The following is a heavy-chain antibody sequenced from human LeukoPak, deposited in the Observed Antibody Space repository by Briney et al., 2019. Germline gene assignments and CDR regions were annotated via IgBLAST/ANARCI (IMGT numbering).Heavy chain of an antibody. J-gene: IGHJ4*02. CDR3: ARVYGYYYDSSGSYSGYFDY. Sequence: ASVKVSCKASGYSFTSYGISWVRQVPGQGLEWMGRISAYNGNTNYAEGVQDRVTMTTDTSTSTAYMELRSLRSDDTAVYYCARVYGYYYDSSGSYSGYFDYWGQGTLVTVSS. CDR1: GYSFTSYG. CDR2: ISAYNGNT. V-gene: IGHV1-18*01. D-gene: IGHD3-22*01.